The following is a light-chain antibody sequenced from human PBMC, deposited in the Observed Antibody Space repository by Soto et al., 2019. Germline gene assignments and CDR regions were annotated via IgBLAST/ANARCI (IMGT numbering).Light chain of an antibody. CDR3: AAWDDSLSGWV. V-gene: IGLV1-47*02. J-gene: IGLJ3*02. CDR1: SSNIGSNY. CDR2: SNN. Sequence: QSALTQPPSASGTPGQRVTISCSGSSSNIGSNYVYWYQQLPGTAPKLPIYSNNQRPSGVPDRFSGSKSGTSASLAISGLRSEDEADYYCAAWDDSLSGWVFGGGTKVTVL.